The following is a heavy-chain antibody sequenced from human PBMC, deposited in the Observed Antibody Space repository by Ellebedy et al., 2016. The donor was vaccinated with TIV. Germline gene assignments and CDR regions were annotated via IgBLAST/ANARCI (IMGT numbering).Heavy chain of an antibody. CDR3: VREGNTYGSAPFENFHH. CDR1: GFTFSTYA. Sequence: GGSLRLXXAASGFTFSTYAMHWVRQAPGKGLEWLAVIWYDGGQKYYADSVMGRFSISRDSSKNTLFLQMNSLRADDTAVYFCVREGNTYGSAPFENFHHWGQGTLVTVSS. D-gene: IGHD3-10*01. V-gene: IGHV3-33*01. CDR2: IWYDGGQK. J-gene: IGHJ1*01.